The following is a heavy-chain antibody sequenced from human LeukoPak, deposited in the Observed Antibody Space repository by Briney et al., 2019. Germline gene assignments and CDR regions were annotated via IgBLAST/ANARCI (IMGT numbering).Heavy chain of an antibody. Sequence: ASVKVSCKVSGYTLTELSMHWVRQAPGKGLEWMGGFDPEDGETIYAQKFQGRVTMTEDTSTDTAYMELSSLRSEDTAVYYCARSHDYGDYVVLDYWGQGTLVTVSS. CDR1: GYTLTELS. V-gene: IGHV1-24*01. J-gene: IGHJ4*02. CDR3: ARSHDYGDYVVLDY. CDR2: FDPEDGET. D-gene: IGHD4-17*01.